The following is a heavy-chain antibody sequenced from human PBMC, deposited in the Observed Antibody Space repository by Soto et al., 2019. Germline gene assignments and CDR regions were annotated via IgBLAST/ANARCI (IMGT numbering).Heavy chain of an antibody. J-gene: IGHJ4*02. D-gene: IGHD3-16*01. CDR1: GGTFSSYA. CDR2: IIPIFGTA. Sequence: QVQLVQSGAEVKKPGSSVKVSCKASGGTFSSYAISWVRQAPGQGLEWMGGIIPIFGTANYAQKFQGRVTITADESTSTAYMELSSLRSEDTAVYYCAREGEMATRWGQPRSRDFDYWGQGTLVTVSS. CDR3: AREGEMATRWGQPRSRDFDY. V-gene: IGHV1-69*12.